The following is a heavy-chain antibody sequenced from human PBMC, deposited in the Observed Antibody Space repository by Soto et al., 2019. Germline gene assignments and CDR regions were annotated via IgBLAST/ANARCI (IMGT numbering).Heavy chain of an antibody. CDR2: INPNSGGT. CDR1: GYPFTGYY. V-gene: IGHV1-2*02. CDR3: ARDPPKPTQPIFGMDV. Sequence: GDSGKVCWKSCGYPFTGYYMHLVRQAPGQGLEWMGWINPNSGGTNYAQKFQGRVTMTRDTSISTAYMELSRLRSDDTTVYYCARDPPKPTQPIFGMDVWGQGTTVPVSS. D-gene: IGHD2-21*01. J-gene: IGHJ6*01.